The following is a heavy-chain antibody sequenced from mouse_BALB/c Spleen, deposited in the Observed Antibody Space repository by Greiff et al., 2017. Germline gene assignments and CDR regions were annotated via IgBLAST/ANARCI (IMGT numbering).Heavy chain of an antibody. CDR2: INPSTGYT. Sequence: QVQLQQSGAELAKPGASVKMSCKASGYTFTSYWMHWVKQRPGQGLEWIGYINPSTGYTEYNQKFKDKATLTADKSSSTAYMQLSSLTSEDSAVYYCARSDYYGSSFLLVGYWGQGTTLTVSS. CDR1: GYTFTSYW. D-gene: IGHD1-1*01. V-gene: IGHV1-7*01. J-gene: IGHJ2*01. CDR3: ARSDYYGSSFLLVGY.